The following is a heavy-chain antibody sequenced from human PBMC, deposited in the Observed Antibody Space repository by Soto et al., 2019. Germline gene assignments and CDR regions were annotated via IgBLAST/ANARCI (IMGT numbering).Heavy chain of an antibody. Sequence: QVQLVQSGAEVKKPGSSVKVSCKASGGTFSSYAISWVRQAPGQGLEWMGGIIPIFGTANYAQKFQGRVTITADESTSTADMELISLRSEDTAVYYCATNPGGCSSGGCSPPYYYYYGMDVWGQGTTVTVSS. CDR1: GGTFSSYA. J-gene: IGHJ6*02. CDR2: IIPIFGTA. V-gene: IGHV1-69*01. D-gene: IGHD2-15*01. CDR3: ATNPGGCSSGGCSPPYYYYYGMDV.